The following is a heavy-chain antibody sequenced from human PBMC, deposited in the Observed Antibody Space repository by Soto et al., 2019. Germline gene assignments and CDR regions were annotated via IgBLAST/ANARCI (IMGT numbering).Heavy chain of an antibody. CDR1: GGSISSYY. J-gene: IGHJ5*02. CDR3: ARDGGGYCSGGSCYFNWFDP. Sequence: PSETLSLTCTVSGGSISSYYWSWIRQPPGKGLEWIGYIYYSGSTNYNPSLKSRVTISVDTSKNQFSLKLSSVTAADTAMYYCARDGGGYCSGGSCYFNWFDPWGQGTLVTVSS. D-gene: IGHD2-15*01. V-gene: IGHV4-59*01. CDR2: IYYSGST.